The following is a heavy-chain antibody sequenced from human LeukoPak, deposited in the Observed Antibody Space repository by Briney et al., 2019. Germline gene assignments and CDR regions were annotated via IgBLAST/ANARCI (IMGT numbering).Heavy chain of an antibody. D-gene: IGHD3-22*01. CDR3: TRDDYYDSSGYFKFDY. V-gene: IGHV1-2*02. CDR2: INPNSGGT. CDR1: GYTFTGYY. J-gene: IGHJ4*02. Sequence: ASVKVSCKASGYTFTGYYMHWVRQAPGQGLEWMGWINPNSGGTNYAQKFQGRVTMTGDTSISTAYMELSRLRSDDAAVYYCTRDDYYDSSGYFKFDYWGQGTLVTVSS.